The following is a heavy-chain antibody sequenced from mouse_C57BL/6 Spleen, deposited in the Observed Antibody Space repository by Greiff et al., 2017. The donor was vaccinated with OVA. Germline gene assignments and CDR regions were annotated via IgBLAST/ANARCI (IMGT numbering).Heavy chain of an antibody. Sequence: EVKLMESGGGLVQPGGSLKLSCAASGFTFSDYYMYWVRQTPEKRLEWVAYISNGGGSTYYPDTVKGRFTISRDNAKNTLYLQMSRLKSEDTAMYYCARQRITTVVLDYWGQGTTLTVSS. CDR3: ARQRITTVVLDY. D-gene: IGHD1-1*01. CDR1: GFTFSDYY. CDR2: ISNGGGST. V-gene: IGHV5-12*01. J-gene: IGHJ2*01.